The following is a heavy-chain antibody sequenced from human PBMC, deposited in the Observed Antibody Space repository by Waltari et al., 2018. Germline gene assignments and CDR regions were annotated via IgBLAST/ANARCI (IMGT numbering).Heavy chain of an antibody. D-gene: IGHD4-4*01. Sequence: VQLVESGGGLIQPGGSLRLSCAASGFTVSSNYMSWVRQAPGKGQEWVRVIYSGGSTYYADSVKGRFTIARDNSKNTLDLQMNSLRAEDTAVYYCARDMVGYSNYGGFDYWGQGTLVTVSS. V-gene: IGHV3-53*01. CDR2: IYSGGST. CDR1: GFTVSSNY. J-gene: IGHJ4*02. CDR3: ARDMVGYSNYGGFDY.